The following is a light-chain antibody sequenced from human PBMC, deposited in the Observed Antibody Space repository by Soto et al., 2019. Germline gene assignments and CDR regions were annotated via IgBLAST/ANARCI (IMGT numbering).Light chain of an antibody. CDR2: EVS. V-gene: IGLV2-18*01. J-gene: IGLJ1*01. Sequence: QSALTQPPSVSGSPGQSVTISCTGTSSDLGSNNRVSWYQQPPGTAPKLIIYEVSNRPSGVPDRFSGSKSGITASLTISGLQTEDEADYYCSLYRSSSTIFGTGTKVTVL. CDR1: SSDLGSNNR. CDR3: SLYRSSSTI.